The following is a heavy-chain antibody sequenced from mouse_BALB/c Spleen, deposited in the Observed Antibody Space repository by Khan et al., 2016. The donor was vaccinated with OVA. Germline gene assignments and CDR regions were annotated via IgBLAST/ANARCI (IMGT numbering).Heavy chain of an antibody. V-gene: IGHV1-5*01. Sequence: VQLQQSGTVLARPGASVKMSCKASGYSFTSYLIYWVKQRPGQGLEWIGGIYPGNCDTSYNQKFKDKVNLTAGTSASTAYMELSSLTNEDSAVYYWTRGGYSSVAHGGQGTLVTVAA. D-gene: IGHD1-3*01. CDR2: IYPGNCDT. CDR1: GYSFTSYL. J-gene: IGHJ3*01. CDR3: TRGGYSSVAH.